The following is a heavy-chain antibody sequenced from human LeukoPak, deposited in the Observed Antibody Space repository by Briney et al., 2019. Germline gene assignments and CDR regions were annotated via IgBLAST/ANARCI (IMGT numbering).Heavy chain of an antibody. CDR1: GFTFSSYS. J-gene: IGHJ4*02. CDR3: ARDRYGDYVSDY. V-gene: IGHV3-48*02. CDR2: ISSGSNTI. D-gene: IGHD4-17*01. Sequence: GGSLRLSCAASGFTFSSYSMNWVRQAPGKGLEWVSYISSGSNTIHYADSVKGRFTISRDYATNSLYLQMSSLRDEDTAVYYCARDRYGDYVSDYWGQGTLVTVSS.